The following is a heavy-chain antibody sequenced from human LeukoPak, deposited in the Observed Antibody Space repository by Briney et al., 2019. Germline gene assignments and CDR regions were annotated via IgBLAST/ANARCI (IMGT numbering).Heavy chain of an antibody. Sequence: SETLSLTCTVSGGSISSGSYYWSWIRQPAGKGLEWIGRIYTSGSTNYNPSLKSRVTISVDTSKNQFSLKLSSVTAADTAVYYCARHSGEMATILDYWGQGTLVTVSS. V-gene: IGHV4-61*02. CDR2: IYTSGST. D-gene: IGHD5-24*01. J-gene: IGHJ4*02. CDR3: ARHSGEMATILDY. CDR1: GGSISSGSYY.